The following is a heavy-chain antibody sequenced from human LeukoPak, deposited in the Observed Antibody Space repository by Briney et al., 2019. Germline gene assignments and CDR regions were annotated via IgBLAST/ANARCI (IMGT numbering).Heavy chain of an antibody. V-gene: IGHV3-48*03. J-gene: IGHJ6*04. D-gene: IGHD3-10*02. CDR3: AELGITMIGGV. Sequence: GGSLRHPCAASGFTFSSYEMNWVRQAPGKGLEWVSYISSSGSTIYYADSVKGRFTISRDNAKNSLYLQMNSLRAEDTAVYYCAELGITMIGGVWGKGTTVTISS. CDR1: GFTFSSYE. CDR2: ISSSGSTI.